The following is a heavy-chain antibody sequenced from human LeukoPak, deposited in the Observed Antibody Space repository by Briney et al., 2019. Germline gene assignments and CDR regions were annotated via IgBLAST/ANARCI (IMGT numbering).Heavy chain of an antibody. J-gene: IGHJ4*02. CDR1: GGSFSGYY. Sequence: SETLSLTCAVYGGSFSGYYWSWIRQPPGKGLEWMGEINHSGSTNYNPSLKSRVTISVDTSKNQFSLKLSSVTAADTAVYYCARDRSLGELTTESPSFDYWGQGTLVTVSS. CDR2: INHSGST. CDR3: ARDRSLGELTTESPSFDY. V-gene: IGHV4-34*01. D-gene: IGHD3-16*01.